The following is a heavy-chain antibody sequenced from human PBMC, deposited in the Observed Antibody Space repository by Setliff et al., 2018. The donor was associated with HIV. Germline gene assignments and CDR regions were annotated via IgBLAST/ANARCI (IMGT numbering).Heavy chain of an antibody. CDR2: ITPIFGTP. CDR1: GGTFSRNA. D-gene: IGHD3-10*01. Sequence: SVKVSCKASGGTFSRNAISWVRQAPGQGLEWIGGITPIFGTPKYAQKFQDRVTITADESRSTAYLELSSLRSEDTAVYYCATAGEMATIGYSYYYMGVWGKGTTVTVS. V-gene: IGHV1-69*13. J-gene: IGHJ6*03. CDR3: ATAGEMATIGYSYYYMGV.